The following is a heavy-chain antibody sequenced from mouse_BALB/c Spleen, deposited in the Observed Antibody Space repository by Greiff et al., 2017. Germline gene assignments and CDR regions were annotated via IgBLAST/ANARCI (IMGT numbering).Heavy chain of an antibody. CDR3: ARDRDYGNYAWFAY. CDR2: ISYDGSN. Sequence: EVKVEESGPGLVKPSQSLSLTCSVTGYSITSGYYWNWIRQFPGNKLEWMGYISYDGSNNYNPSLKNRISITRDTSKNQFFLKLNSVTTEDTATYYGARDRDYGNYAWFAYWGQGTLVTVSA. J-gene: IGHJ3*01. V-gene: IGHV3-6*02. D-gene: IGHD2-1*01. CDR1: GYSITSGYY.